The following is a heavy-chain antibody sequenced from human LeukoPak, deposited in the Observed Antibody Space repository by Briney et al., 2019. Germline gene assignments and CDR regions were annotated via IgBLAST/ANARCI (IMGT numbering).Heavy chain of an antibody. CDR3: ARSINLVGAVAGLT. J-gene: IGHJ5*02. V-gene: IGHV1-2*02. CDR2: INPNSGGT. D-gene: IGHD6-19*01. CDR1: GYTFTGYY. Sequence: ASVKVSCKASGYTFTGYYMHWVRQAPGQGLEWMGWINPNSGGTNYAQKFQGRVTMTRDTSISTAYMELSRLRSDDTAVYYCARSINLVGAVAGLTWGQGTLVTVSS.